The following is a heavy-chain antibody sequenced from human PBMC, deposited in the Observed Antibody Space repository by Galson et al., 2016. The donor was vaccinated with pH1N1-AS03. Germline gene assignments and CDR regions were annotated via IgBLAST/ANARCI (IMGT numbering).Heavy chain of an antibody. CDR3: ARATLSSGGSSGWFDP. Sequence: SVKVSCKASGGTFTSYAISWVRQAPGQGLEWVGGIIPLFGKSTYAQKFQGRVTITADKSTSTAYMELSSLRSEDTAVYYCARATLSSGGSSGWFDPWGQGTLVNVSS. CDR2: IIPLFGKS. CDR1: GGTFTSYA. D-gene: IGHD3-10*01. V-gene: IGHV1-69*06. J-gene: IGHJ5*02.